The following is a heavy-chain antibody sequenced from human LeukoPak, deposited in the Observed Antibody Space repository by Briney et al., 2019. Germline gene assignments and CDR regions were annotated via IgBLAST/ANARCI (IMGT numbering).Heavy chain of an antibody. V-gene: IGHV3-21*01. CDR1: GFTFSXXX. CDR3: ARFQGAHY. Sequence: GGSLRLSXAASGFTFSXXXXXXXRQXAGXXLXWVSXISSSSTYXYYADSVKGRXXXXXXXTKNSLYLQMNSLRAEDTAVYYCARFQGAHYWGQGTLVTVSS. CDR2: ISSSSTYX. D-gene: IGHD4/OR15-4a*01. J-gene: IGHJ4*02.